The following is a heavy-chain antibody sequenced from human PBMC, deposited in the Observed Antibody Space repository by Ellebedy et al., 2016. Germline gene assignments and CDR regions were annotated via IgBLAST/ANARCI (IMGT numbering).Heavy chain of an antibody. CDR3: AGEGEGYGLDV. D-gene: IGHD2-21*01. CDR2: INPNSGDT. Sequence: ASVKVSCXASGYTFTAYKMHWVRQAPGQGLEWVGWINPNSGDTIYAQKFQGRVTMTRDTSISTAYMELTRLRSDDTAVYYCAGEGEGYGLDVWGQGTTVTVSS. V-gene: IGHV1-2*02. CDR1: GYTFTAYK. J-gene: IGHJ6*02.